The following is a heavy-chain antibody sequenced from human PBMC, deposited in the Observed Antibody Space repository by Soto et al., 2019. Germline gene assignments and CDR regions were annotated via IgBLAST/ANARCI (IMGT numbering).Heavy chain of an antibody. Sequence: GGTLRLSCAASGLTFSSYSMNWVRQAPGKGLEWVSSISSSSSYIYYADSVKGRFTMSRDNAKNSLYLQMNSLRAEDTAVYYCARGCIVGAISAFDIWGQGTMVIVSS. V-gene: IGHV3-21*01. CDR2: ISSSSSYI. D-gene: IGHD1-26*01. CDR1: GLTFSSYS. CDR3: ARGCIVGAISAFDI. J-gene: IGHJ3*02.